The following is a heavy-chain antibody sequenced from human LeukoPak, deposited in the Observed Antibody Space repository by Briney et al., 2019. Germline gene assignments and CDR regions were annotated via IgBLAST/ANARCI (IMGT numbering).Heavy chain of an antibody. J-gene: IGHJ4*02. CDR3: ARCPRWAHFDY. D-gene: IGHD4-23*01. CDR1: GFVFSTYA. V-gene: IGHV3-23*01. Sequence: PGGSLRLSCAASGFVFSTYAMSWVRQAPGRGLEWVSGISGSGASTYSANSVKGRFTISRDNSKNTLDLQMNSLRAEDTAVYYCARCPRWAHFDYWGQGTLVTVSS. CDR2: ISGSGAST.